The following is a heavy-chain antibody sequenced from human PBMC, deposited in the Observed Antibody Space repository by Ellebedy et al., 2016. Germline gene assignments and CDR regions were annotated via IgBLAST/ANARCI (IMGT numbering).Heavy chain of an antibody. D-gene: IGHD3-16*01. Sequence: GGSLRLXCAASGFTLSDYTMNWVRQAPGKGLEWVSSITSTGSYVFYADSVKGRFTISRDNAKNSLYLQMNSLRGEDTALYYCARGVGGTSLNWFDPWGQGTLVTVSS. CDR1: GFTLSDYT. V-gene: IGHV3-21*06. CDR3: ARGVGGTSLNWFDP. J-gene: IGHJ5*02. CDR2: ITSTGSYV.